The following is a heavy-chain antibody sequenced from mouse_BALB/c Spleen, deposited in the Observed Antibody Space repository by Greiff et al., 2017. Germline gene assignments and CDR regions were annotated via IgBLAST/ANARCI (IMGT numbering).Heavy chain of an antibody. V-gene: IGHV6-3*03. Sequence: DVKLQESGGGLVQPGGSMKLSCVASGFTFSSYWMSWVRQSPEKGLEWVAEIRLKSDNYATHYAESVKGKFTISRDDSKSRLYLQMNSLRAEDTGIYYCTGGNYPFAYWGQGTLVTVSA. CDR2: IRLKSDNYAT. CDR3: TGGNYPFAY. CDR1: GFTFSSYW. D-gene: IGHD2-1*01. J-gene: IGHJ3*01.